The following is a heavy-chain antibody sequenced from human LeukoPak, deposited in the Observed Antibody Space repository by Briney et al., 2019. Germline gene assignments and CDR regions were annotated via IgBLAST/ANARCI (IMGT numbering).Heavy chain of an antibody. Sequence: SETLSLTCTVSGGSISSYYWSWIRQPAGKGLEWIGRIYTSGSTNYNPSLKSRVTMSIDTSKNEFSLKMTSVTAADTAVYYCARQKTPVTSFDPWGQGTLVTVSS. V-gene: IGHV4-4*07. CDR1: GGSISSYY. J-gene: IGHJ5*02. CDR2: IYTSGST. CDR3: ARQKTPVTSFDP.